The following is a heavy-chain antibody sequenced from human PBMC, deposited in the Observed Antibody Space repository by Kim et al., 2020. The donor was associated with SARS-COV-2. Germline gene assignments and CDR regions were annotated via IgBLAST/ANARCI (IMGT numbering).Heavy chain of an antibody. D-gene: IGHD6-19*01. V-gene: IGHV5-51*01. J-gene: IGHJ5*02. CDR1: GYSFTNYW. CDR2: IYPGDSDT. Sequence: GESLKISCKVSGYSFTNYWIGWVRQMPGKGLEWMGIIYPGDSDTRYSPSFQGQVTISADKSINTAYLQWRSLKASDTAMYYCARPRRSRVALPEWEPWGQGTRVTVST. CDR3: ARPRRSRVALPEWEP.